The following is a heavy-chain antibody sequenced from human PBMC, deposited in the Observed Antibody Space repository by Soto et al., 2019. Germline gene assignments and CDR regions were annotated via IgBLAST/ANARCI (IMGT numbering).Heavy chain of an antibody. Sequence: TLSLTCSVSGGSISSGGYYWSWIRLHPGQGLEWIGYIYYSGSTYYNPSLKSRVTISVDTSKNQFSLRLISVTAADTAVYYCARSKYPDSNGYYRYFDYWGQGTLVTVSS. V-gene: IGHV4-31*03. CDR3: ARSKYPDSNGYYRYFDY. CDR1: GGSISSGGYY. J-gene: IGHJ4*02. CDR2: IYYSGST. D-gene: IGHD3-22*01.